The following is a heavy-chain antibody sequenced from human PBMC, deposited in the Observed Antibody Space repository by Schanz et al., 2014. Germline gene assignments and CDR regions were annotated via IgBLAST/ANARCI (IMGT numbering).Heavy chain of an antibody. V-gene: IGHV1-69*04. Sequence: QVQLVQSGAEVKKPGASLKISCKASGYTFTNFFLHWVRQAPGQGLEWMGRIIPILGIANYAQKFQGRVTITADKSTFTAYMDVSSLRSEDTAVYYCASSGAGYSSSWDFDYWGQGTLXTVSS. CDR1: GYTFTNFF. CDR3: ASSGAGYSSSWDFDY. D-gene: IGHD6-13*01. J-gene: IGHJ4*02. CDR2: IIPILGIA.